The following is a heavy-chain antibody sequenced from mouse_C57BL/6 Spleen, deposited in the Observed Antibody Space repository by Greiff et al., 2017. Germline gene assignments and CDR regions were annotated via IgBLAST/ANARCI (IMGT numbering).Heavy chain of an antibody. CDR1: GYSITSGYY. CDR3: ARAGSYDYDGRFAY. J-gene: IGHJ3*01. D-gene: IGHD2-4*01. Sequence: EVQLQESGPGLVKPSPSLSLTCSVTGYSITSGYYWNWIRQFPGNKLEWMGYISYDGSNNYNPSLKNRISITRDTSKNQFFLKLNSVTTEDTATYYCARAGSYDYDGRFAYWGQGTLVTVSA. CDR2: ISYDGSN. V-gene: IGHV3-6*01.